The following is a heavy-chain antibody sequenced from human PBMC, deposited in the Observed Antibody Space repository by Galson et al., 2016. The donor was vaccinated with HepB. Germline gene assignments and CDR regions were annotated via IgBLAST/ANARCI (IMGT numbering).Heavy chain of an antibody. V-gene: IGHV1-46*01. CDR1: GYAFTSYY. Sequence: SVKVSCKASGYAFTSYYMHWVRQVPGQGLEWMGIINPSGDSTTYAQKFQGRVTMTRDTSTSTVYMELSSLRSEDTAVYYCAGGRAVAPAAIGNSETYYPYYYMDVWGKGTTVTVSS. CDR3: AGGRAVAPAAIGNSETYYPYYYMDV. J-gene: IGHJ6*03. D-gene: IGHD2-2*02. CDR2: INPSGDST.